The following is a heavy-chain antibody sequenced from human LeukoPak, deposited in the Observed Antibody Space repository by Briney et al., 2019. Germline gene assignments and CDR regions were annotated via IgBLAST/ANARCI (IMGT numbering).Heavy chain of an antibody. CDR1: GYTFTGYY. J-gene: IGHJ3*02. CDR3: ARDGDFGGDAFDI. CDR2: IIPISGTA. Sequence: SVKVSCKASGYTFTGYYMHWVRQAPGQGLEWMGGIIPISGTANYAQKFQGRVTITADESTSTAYMELRSLRSEDTAVYYCARDGDFGGDAFDIWGQGTMVTVSS. V-gene: IGHV1-69*13. D-gene: IGHD3-10*01.